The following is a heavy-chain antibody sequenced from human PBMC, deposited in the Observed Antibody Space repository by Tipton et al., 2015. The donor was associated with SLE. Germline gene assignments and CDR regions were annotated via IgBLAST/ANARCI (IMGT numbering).Heavy chain of an antibody. CDR2: IYYTGRT. J-gene: IGHJ5*02. V-gene: IGHV4-31*03. Sequence: TLSLTCTVSGGSISSGGYYWSWIRQYPGKGLEWFGHIYYTGRTYYNPSLKSRLTISVDTSKNQFSLKLNSVTAADTAVYFCAREKSGEYTASTGYFWSFDPWGQGIPVTVSS. CDR3: AREKSGEYTASTGYFWSFDP. D-gene: IGHD3-9*01. CDR1: GGSISSGGYY.